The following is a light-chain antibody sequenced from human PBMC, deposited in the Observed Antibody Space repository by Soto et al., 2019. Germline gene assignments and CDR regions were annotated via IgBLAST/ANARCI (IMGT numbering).Light chain of an antibody. V-gene: IGKV3D-15*01. CDR3: QQYDDWLRLT. CDR1: QSVNIY. CDR2: GAS. Sequence: EIVMAQSPATLSVSPWERAALSCVASQSVNIYLAWYQQKPGQAPRLLIFGASYRATGIPARFSGSGSGTEFNLTISSLQSEDFAVYFCQQYDDWLRLTFGGGTKVDIK. J-gene: IGKJ4*01.